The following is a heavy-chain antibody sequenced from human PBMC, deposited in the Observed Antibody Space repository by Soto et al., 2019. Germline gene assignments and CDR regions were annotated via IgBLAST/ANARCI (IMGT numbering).Heavy chain of an antibody. CDR1: ASIFRGYG. CDR2: IWFDGSNK. CDR3: ARDGFGGTAFRGFCDY. Sequence: QEQLVESGGGVVQPGRSLRLSCAASASIFRGYGMHWVRQAPGKGLEWVAVIWFDGSNKYYADSVKGRFTISRDNSKNMLSLQMDSLRAEDTAVYYCARDGFGGTAFRGFCDYWGQGTLVTVSS. V-gene: IGHV3-33*01. J-gene: IGHJ4*02. D-gene: IGHD3-16*01.